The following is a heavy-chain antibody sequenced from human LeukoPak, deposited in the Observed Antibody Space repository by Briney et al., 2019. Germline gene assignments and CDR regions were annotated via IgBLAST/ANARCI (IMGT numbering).Heavy chain of an antibody. CDR2: ISGSGGST. CDR1: GFTFSSYA. D-gene: IGHD3-10*01. J-gene: IGHJ4*02. Sequence: PGGSLRLSCAASGFTFSSYAMSWVRQAPGKGLEWVSAISGSGGSTYYADSVKGRFTISRDNSKNTPYLQMNSLRAEDTAVYYCAKVVVRGVMADDYWGQGTLVTVSS. CDR3: AKVVVRGVMADDY. V-gene: IGHV3-23*01.